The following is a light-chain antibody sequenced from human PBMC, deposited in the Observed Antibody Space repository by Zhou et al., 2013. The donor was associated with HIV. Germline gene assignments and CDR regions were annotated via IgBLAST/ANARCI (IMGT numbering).Light chain of an antibody. J-gene: IGKJ3*01. Sequence: EIVLTQSPGTLSLSPGERATLSCRASQSVGSNYLAWYQQRPGQAPRLLIFGASSRATGIPDRFSGSGSGTDFTLTISRLEPEDFAVYYCQQYGSSPSFGPGTKVDIK. V-gene: IGKV3-20*01. CDR3: QQYGSSPS. CDR1: QSVGSNY. CDR2: GAS.